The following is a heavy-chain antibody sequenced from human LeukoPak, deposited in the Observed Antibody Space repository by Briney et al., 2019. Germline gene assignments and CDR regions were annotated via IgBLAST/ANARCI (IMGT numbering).Heavy chain of an antibody. V-gene: IGHV3-23*01. CDR2: ISGSGGST. J-gene: IGHJ4*02. D-gene: IGHD3-10*01. CDR3: AKDRSFMVRGGAPGY. CDR1: GCTFSSYA. Sequence: PGGSLSLSCAASGCTFSSYAMSWVRQAPGKGLEWVSAISGSGGSTYYADSVKGRYTSARDNYKYTLYLEMNSLRAEGTVVYYGAKDRSFMVRGGAPGYWGQGTLVTVSS.